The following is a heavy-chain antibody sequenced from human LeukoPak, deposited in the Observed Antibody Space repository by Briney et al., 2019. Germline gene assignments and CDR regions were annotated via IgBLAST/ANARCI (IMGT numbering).Heavy chain of an antibody. D-gene: IGHD1-26*01. CDR2: ISWNSGSI. J-gene: IGHJ6*02. Sequence: GGSLTLACAASGFTFDNYAMHCVRQPPGKGREWVSGISWNSGSIGYADSVEGRFTIPRDNAKNSLYLKMNSLRAEDTALYYCAKEPRGAIYYYGMDVWGQGTTVTVSS. V-gene: IGHV3-9*01. CDR3: AKEPRGAIYYYGMDV. CDR1: GFTFDNYA.